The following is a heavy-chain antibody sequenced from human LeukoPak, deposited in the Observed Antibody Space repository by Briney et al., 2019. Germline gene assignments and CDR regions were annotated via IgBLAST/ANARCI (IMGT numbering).Heavy chain of an antibody. V-gene: IGHV3-33*06. D-gene: IGHD3-22*01. CDR2: IWYDGSNK. CDR1: GLTFSSYG. CDR3: AKDRDSSGYYYDY. J-gene: IGHJ4*02. Sequence: GRSLRLSCAAPGLTFSSYGMHWVRQAPGKGLEWVAVIWYDGSNKYYADSVKGRFTISRDNSKNTLYLQMNSLRAEDTAVYYCAKDRDSSGYYYDYWGQGTLVTVSS.